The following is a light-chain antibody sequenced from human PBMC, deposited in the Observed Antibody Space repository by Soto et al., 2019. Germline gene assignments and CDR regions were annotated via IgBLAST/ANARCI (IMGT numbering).Light chain of an antibody. V-gene: IGLV1-40*01. J-gene: IGLJ2*01. CDR1: SSNIGAGYD. CDR3: LSFDSSLSVV. CDR2: CNT. Sequence: QAVVTQPPSVSGAPGQRVTISCTGSSSNIGAGYDVHWYQQLPGRSPKLLIYCNTNRPSGVPDRFSGSKSGTSASLAITGIQAEDEADYYCLSFDSSLSVVFGGGTKLTV.